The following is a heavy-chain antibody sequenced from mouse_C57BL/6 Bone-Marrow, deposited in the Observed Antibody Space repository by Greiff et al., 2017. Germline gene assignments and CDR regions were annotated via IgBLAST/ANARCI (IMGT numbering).Heavy chain of an antibody. CDR3: TTRVLYYYGSSSWFAY. D-gene: IGHD1-1*01. V-gene: IGHV14-4*01. CDR2: IDPENGDT. J-gene: IGHJ3*01. Sequence: VQLKESGAELVRPGASVKLSCTASGFNIKDDYMHWVKQRPEQGLEWIGWIDPENGDTEYASQFPGKATRTADTSSNTAYLQRSSLTSEDTAVYYCTTRVLYYYGSSSWFAYWGQGTLVTVSA. CDR1: GFNIKDDY.